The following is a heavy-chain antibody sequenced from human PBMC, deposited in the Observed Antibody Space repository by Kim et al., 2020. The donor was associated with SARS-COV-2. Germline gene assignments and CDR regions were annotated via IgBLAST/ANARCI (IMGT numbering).Heavy chain of an antibody. CDR3: ARALYYYGWGSENSYGMDV. J-gene: IGHJ6*02. V-gene: IGHV4-4*02. CDR1: GGSISSSNW. Sequence: SETLSLTCAVSGGSISSSNWWSWVRQPPGKGLEWIGEIYHSGSTNYNPSLKSRVTISVDKSKNQFSLKLSSVTAADTAVYYCARALYYYGWGSENSYGMDVWGQGTTVTVSS. CDR2: IYHSGST. D-gene: IGHD3-10*01.